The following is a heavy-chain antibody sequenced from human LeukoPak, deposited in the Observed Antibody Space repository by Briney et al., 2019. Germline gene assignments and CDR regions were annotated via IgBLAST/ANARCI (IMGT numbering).Heavy chain of an antibody. Sequence: QTGGSLRLSCAASGFTFSSYEMNWVRQAPGKGLEWVSYISSSGSTIYYADSVKGRFTISRDNAKNSLYLQMNSLRADDTAVYFCARDRWGYSYGGDWGQGTLVTVSS. CDR1: GFTFSSYE. CDR2: ISSSGSTI. J-gene: IGHJ4*02. CDR3: ARDRWGYSYGGD. V-gene: IGHV3-48*03. D-gene: IGHD5-18*01.